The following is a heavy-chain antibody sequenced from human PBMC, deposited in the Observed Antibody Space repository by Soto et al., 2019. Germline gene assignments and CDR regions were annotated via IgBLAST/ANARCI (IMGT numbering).Heavy chain of an antibody. CDR3: ARGQSLPSAHAYGDYQAQDY. V-gene: IGHV1-3*01. Sequence: GASVKVSCKASGYTFTSYAMHWVRQAPGQRLEWMGWINAGNGNTKYSQKFQGRVTITRDTSASTAYMELSSLRSEDTAVYYCARGQSLPSAHAYGDYQAQDYWGQGTLVTVSS. D-gene: IGHD4-17*01. J-gene: IGHJ4*02. CDR2: INAGNGNT. CDR1: GYTFTSYA.